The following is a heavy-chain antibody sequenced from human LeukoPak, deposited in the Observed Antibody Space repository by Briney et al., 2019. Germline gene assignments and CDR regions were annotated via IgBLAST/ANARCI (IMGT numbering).Heavy chain of an antibody. V-gene: IGHV4-39*01. D-gene: IGHD5-24*01. CDR2: FYYSGST. CDR3: ARGRRDGYNLEYFDK. CDR1: GDSISSYY. Sequence: SETLSLTCTVSGDSISSYYWSWIRQPPGKGLQWIGSFYYSGSTYYNPSLKSRVTIYVDTSKNQFSLKLSSVTAADTAVYYCARGRRDGYNLEYFDKWGQGTLVTVSS. J-gene: IGHJ4*02.